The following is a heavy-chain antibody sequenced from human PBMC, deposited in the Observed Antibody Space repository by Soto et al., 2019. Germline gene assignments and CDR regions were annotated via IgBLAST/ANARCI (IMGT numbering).Heavy chain of an antibody. CDR3: ASEVEVVSDFDI. D-gene: IGHD3-3*01. J-gene: IGHJ3*02. Sequence: EVQLAESGGGLVQPGGSLRLSCAASGFTFSRYWMNWVRQAPGKGLEWVANIKEDGSVKQYVDSVKGRFTISRDNAENSLYLQMNSLRTEDTAVYYCASEVEVVSDFDIWGQGTMVTVSS. V-gene: IGHV3-7*01. CDR2: IKEDGSVK. CDR1: GFTFSRYW.